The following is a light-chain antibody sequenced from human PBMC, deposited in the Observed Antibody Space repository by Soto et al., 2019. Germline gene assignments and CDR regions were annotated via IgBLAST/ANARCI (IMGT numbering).Light chain of an antibody. CDR3: QQSYTTSIT. CDR1: QRISTY. J-gene: IGKJ5*01. V-gene: IGKV1-39*01. Sequence: IQMTQSPYSLSASVGDRVTITCRASQRISTYLNWYQQKPGKAPKLLIYGASTLQGGVPSRFSGSGSGTDFTLTISSLQPEDFATYYCQQSYTTSITLGQGTRLEIK. CDR2: GAS.